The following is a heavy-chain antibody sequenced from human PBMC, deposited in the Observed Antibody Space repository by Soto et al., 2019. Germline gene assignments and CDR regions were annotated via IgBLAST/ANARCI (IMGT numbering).Heavy chain of an antibody. Sequence: PGGSLRLSCVASGLTLSNFWMSWVRHTPGKGLEWVANIKEDGSDKSYVDSVKGRFTISRDNAKNSVYLQMISLRSEDTAVYYCARDPYCISTSCSRRGYYYYGMEVWGQGTTVTVSS. D-gene: IGHD2-2*01. J-gene: IGHJ6*02. CDR2: IKEDGSDK. CDR1: GLTLSNFW. V-gene: IGHV3-7*05. CDR3: ARDPYCISTSCSRRGYYYYGMEV.